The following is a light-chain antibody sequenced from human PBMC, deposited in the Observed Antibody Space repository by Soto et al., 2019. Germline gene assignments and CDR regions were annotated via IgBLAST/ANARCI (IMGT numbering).Light chain of an antibody. J-gene: IGLJ1*01. Sequence: QRVLTQPAYGKGAHGQSSPISCTGTSSDVGGYNYVSWYQQHPGKAPKLMIYDVSNRPSGVSNRFSGSKSGNTASLTISGLQAEDEADYYCSSYTSSSTLVFGTGTKVTVL. CDR3: SSYTSSSTLV. CDR2: DVS. V-gene: IGLV2-14*01. CDR1: SSDVGGYNY.